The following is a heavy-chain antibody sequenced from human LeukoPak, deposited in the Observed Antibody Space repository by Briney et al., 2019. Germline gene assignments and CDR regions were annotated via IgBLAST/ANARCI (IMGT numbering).Heavy chain of an antibody. D-gene: IGHD3-22*01. Sequence: ASVKVSCKASGGTFSSYAISWVRQAPGQGLEWMGRIIPILGIANYAQKFQGRVTITADKSTSTAYMELSSLRSEDTAVYYCARDSAYYYDSSGPRPVHAFDIWGQGTMVTVSS. CDR1: GGTFSSYA. CDR2: IIPILGIA. V-gene: IGHV1-69*04. CDR3: ARDSAYYYDSSGPRPVHAFDI. J-gene: IGHJ3*02.